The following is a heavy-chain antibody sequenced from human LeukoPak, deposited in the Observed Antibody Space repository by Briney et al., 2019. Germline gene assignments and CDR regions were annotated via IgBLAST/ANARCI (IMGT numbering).Heavy chain of an antibody. D-gene: IGHD6-13*01. Sequence: GESLKISCKASGYTFTAYWIAWVRPMPGKGLEWMGIIYPADSDTRYSPSFQGQVTISADESRSTAYLQWSSLKASDTATYYCAREGTAATATSNWFDPWGQGTLVTVSS. CDR2: IYPADSDT. V-gene: IGHV5-51*01. CDR3: AREGTAATATSNWFDP. CDR1: GYTFTAYW. J-gene: IGHJ5*02.